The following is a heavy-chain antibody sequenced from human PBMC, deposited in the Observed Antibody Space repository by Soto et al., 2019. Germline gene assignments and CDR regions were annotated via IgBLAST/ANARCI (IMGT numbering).Heavy chain of an antibody. CDR1: GYTFTSYD. CDR3: ARERSAAGTGWFDP. Sequence: QVQLVQSGAEVKKPGASVKVSCKASGYTFTSYDINWVRQATGQGLEWMGWMNPNSGNTGYAQKFQGRVTMTTTTSISTAYMDLSSLRSEDTAVYYCARERSAAGTGWFDPWGQGTLVTVSS. D-gene: IGHD6-13*01. CDR2: MNPNSGNT. V-gene: IGHV1-8*01. J-gene: IGHJ5*02.